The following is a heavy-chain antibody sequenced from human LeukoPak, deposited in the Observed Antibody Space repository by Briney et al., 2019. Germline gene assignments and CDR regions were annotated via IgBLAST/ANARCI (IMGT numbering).Heavy chain of an antibody. D-gene: IGHD2-2*01. CDR1: GFTFSSYA. J-gene: IGHJ4*02. V-gene: IGHV3-30-3*01. CDR3: ARDQYQLLWGEFDY. CDR2: ISYDGSNK. Sequence: GGSLRLSCAASGFTFSSYAMHWVRQAPGKVLEWVAVISYDGSNKYYADSVKGRFTISRDNSKNTLYLQMNSLRAEDTAVYYCARDQYQLLWGEFDYWGQGTLVTVSS.